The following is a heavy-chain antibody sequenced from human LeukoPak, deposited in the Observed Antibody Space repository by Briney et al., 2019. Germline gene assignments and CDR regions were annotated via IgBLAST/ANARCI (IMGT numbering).Heavy chain of an antibody. CDR3: ARQETATYYDFWSGYLGYFDY. Sequence: SETLSLTCTVSGGSISSSSYYWGWIRQPPGKGLEWVGSIYYSGSTYYNPSLKGRVTISVDTSKNQFSLKLSSVTAADTAVYYCARQETATYYDFWSGYLGYFDYWGQGTLVTVSS. CDR2: IYYSGST. J-gene: IGHJ4*02. D-gene: IGHD3-3*01. V-gene: IGHV4-39*01. CDR1: GGSISSSSYY.